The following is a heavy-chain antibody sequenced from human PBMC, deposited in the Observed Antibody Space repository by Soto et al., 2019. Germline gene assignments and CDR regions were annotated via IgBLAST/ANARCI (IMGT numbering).Heavy chain of an antibody. V-gene: IGHV3-73*01. J-gene: IGHJ6*02. D-gene: IGHD6-25*01. CDR2: MRSKASNYAT. CDR1: GVSISGIA. Sequence: PGESLRLSCGVSGVSISGIALHWGRQTPGKGLEGIGRMRSKASNYATAYGASAKGRFTISRDDAKNTAYMQMNSLKIEDTAVYYCPRRRYFYLGLGVWGQGTTVTVSS. CDR3: PRRRYFYLGLGV.